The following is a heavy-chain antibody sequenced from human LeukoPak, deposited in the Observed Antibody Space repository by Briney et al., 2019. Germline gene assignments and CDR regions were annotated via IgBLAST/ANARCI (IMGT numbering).Heavy chain of an antibody. J-gene: IGHJ6*04. CDR2: KKQDGSEK. CDR3: ARVVAPHNYYYCYGLDV. CDR1: GFTFSSNW. Sequence: GAPSSLSCVAPGFTFSSNWISWVRQAPGKGLQRVAHKKQDGSEKYYVDSVKGRFTISRDNAKNSLYLQMNSLRAEDTAVYYCARVVAPHNYYYCYGLDVWGKGTTVTISS. D-gene: IGHD5-12*01. V-gene: IGHV3-7*01.